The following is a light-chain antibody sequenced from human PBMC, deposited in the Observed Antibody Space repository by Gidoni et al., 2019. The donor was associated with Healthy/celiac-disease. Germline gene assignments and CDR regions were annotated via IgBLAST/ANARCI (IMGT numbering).Light chain of an antibody. J-gene: IGKJ3*01. CDR3: QQYGSSPPKFT. CDR1: QSVSSSY. Sequence: EIVLTQSPGPLSLSPGERATLSCRASQSVSSSYLAWYQQKPGQAPRLLIYGASSRATGIPDRFSGSGSGTDFTLTISRLDPEDFAVYYCQQYGSSPPKFTFXPXTKVDIK. V-gene: IGKV3-20*01. CDR2: GAS.